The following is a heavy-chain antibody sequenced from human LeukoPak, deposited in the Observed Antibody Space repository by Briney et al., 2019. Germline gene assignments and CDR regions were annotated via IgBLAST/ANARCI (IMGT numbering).Heavy chain of an antibody. Sequence: GGSLRLSCAASGFTFSSYDMHWVRQATGKGLEWVSAIGTAGDTYYPGSVKGRFTISRENAKNSSYLQMNSLRAGDTAVYYCARGGATVVTDAFDIWGQGTMVTVSS. D-gene: IGHD4-23*01. CDR2: IGTAGDT. CDR1: GFTFSSYD. V-gene: IGHV3-13*01. CDR3: ARGGATVVTDAFDI. J-gene: IGHJ3*02.